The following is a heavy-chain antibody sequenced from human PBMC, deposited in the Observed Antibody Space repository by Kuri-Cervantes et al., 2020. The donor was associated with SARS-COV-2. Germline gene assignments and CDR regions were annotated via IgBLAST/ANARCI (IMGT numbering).Heavy chain of an antibody. J-gene: IGHJ3*01. CDR1: GGSISSYY. D-gene: IGHD3-3*01. V-gene: IGHV4-59*04. Sequence: SETLSLTCTVSGGSISSYYWSWIRQPPGKGLEWIGSIYYSGSTYYNPSLKSRVTISVDTSKNQFSLMLTSVTAADTAVYYCVRIPPGHITVFGVVIPAAFDVWGQGTMVTVSS. CDR3: VRIPPGHITVFGVVIPAAFDV. CDR2: IYYSGST.